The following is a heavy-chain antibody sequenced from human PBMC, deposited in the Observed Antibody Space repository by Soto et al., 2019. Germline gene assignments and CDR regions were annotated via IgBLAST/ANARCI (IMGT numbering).Heavy chain of an antibody. V-gene: IGHV4-61*01. D-gene: IGHD6-6*01. J-gene: IGHJ5*02. CDR2: VYYTGKT. CDR3: ARGRGYLGSSSDYNWFDP. Sequence: PSETLSLTCTVSGGSVKSGSYSWSWIRQPPGKGLEWIGYVYYTGKTNYNPSLKSRVTISLDTSKKQFSLILTSVTAADTAVYYCARGRGYLGSSSDYNWFDPWGQGTLVTVS. CDR1: GGSVKSGSYS.